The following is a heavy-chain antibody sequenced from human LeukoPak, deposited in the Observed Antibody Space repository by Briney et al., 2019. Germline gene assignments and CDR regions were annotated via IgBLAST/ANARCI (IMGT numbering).Heavy chain of an antibody. J-gene: IGHJ5*02. CDR2: ISGSGGST. V-gene: IGHV3-23*01. CDR1: GFTFSSYS. Sequence: GGSLRLSCAASGFTFSSYSMNWVRQAPGKGLEWVSAISGSGGSTYYADSVKGRFTISRDNSKNTLYLQMNSLRAEDTAVYYCATETTAGWFDPWGQGTLVTVSS. CDR3: ATETTAGWFDP. D-gene: IGHD4-11*01.